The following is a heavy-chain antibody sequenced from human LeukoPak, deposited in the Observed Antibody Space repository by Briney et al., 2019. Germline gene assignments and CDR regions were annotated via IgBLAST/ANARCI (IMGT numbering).Heavy chain of an antibody. V-gene: IGHV1-2*02. CDR1: GYTFTGYY. CDR2: INPNSGGT. D-gene: IGHD3-10*01. Sequence: GASVKVSCKASGYTFTGYYMHWVRQAPGQGLEWMGWINPNSGGTNYAQKFQGRVTMTRDTSISTAYMELSSLRSEDTAVYYCARDYYGSNHAFDIWGQGTMVTVSS. J-gene: IGHJ3*02. CDR3: ARDYYGSNHAFDI.